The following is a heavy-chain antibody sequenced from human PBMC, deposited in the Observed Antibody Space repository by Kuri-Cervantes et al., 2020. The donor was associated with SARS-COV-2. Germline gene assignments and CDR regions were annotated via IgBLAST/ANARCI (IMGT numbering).Heavy chain of an antibody. CDR2: IYYGGST. Sequence: SETLSLTCTVSGGSIGSYYWSWIRQPPGKGLEWIGYIYYGGSTNYNPSLKSRVTISVDTSKNQFSLKLSSVTAADTAVYYCARREYWYFDLWGRGTLVTVSS. CDR3: ARREYWYFDL. V-gene: IGHV4-59*01. J-gene: IGHJ2*01. D-gene: IGHD1-26*01. CDR1: GGSIGSYY.